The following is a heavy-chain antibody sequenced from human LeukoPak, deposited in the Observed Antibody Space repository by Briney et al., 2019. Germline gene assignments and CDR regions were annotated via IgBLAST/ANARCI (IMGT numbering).Heavy chain of an antibody. V-gene: IGHV4-59*01. CDR1: GGSISSYY. J-gene: IGHJ4*02. D-gene: IGHD6-13*01. Sequence: SETLSLTCTVSGGSISSYYWSWIRQPPGKGLGWIGYIYYSGSTNYNPSLKGRVTISVDTSKNQFSLKLSSVTAADTAVYYCARDSVAAPRVFDYWGQGTPVTVSS. CDR3: ARDSVAAPRVFDY. CDR2: IYYSGST.